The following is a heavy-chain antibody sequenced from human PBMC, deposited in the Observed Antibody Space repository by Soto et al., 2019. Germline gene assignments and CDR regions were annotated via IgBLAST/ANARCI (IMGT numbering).Heavy chain of an antibody. V-gene: IGHV1-46*01. CDR2: INPDGGTT. D-gene: IGHD2-21*01. CDR3: ASLIGVDVLRDY. Sequence: QVQLVQSGAEVRKPGASVKVSCKASGYSFTDYFVHWVRQAPGQGPEWMGIINPDGGTTGYAQKFQGRVTLTSDASTNTLYMELRGLTSDDTDVYYCASLIGVDVLRDYWGQGTRVTVSS. CDR1: GYSFTDYF. J-gene: IGHJ4*02.